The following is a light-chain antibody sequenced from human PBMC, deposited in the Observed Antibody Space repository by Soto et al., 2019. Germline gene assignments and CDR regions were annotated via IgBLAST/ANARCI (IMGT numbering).Light chain of an antibody. CDR2: AAS. Sequence: DIQITQPPSSRSASVEAGATITSRASQSISSYLNWYQQKPGKAPKLLIYAASSMQSGVASRFSGSESGTDVTLTIISLQPEDVATYYCQQSYSTPVTFGQGTKVDIK. V-gene: IGKV1-39*01. CDR1: QSISSY. J-gene: IGKJ1*01. CDR3: QQSYSTPVT.